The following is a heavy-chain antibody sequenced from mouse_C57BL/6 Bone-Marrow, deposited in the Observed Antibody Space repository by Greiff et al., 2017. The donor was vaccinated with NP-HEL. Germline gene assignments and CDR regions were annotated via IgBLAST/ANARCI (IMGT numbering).Heavy chain of an antibody. CDR2: IDPNSGGT. V-gene: IGHV1-72*01. J-gene: IGHJ1*03. D-gene: IGHD1-1*01. Sequence: QVQLQQPGADLVKPGASVKLSCKASGYTFTSYWMHWVKQRPGRGLEWIGRIDPNSGGTKFNEKFKTKATLTVAKPSSTAYVQLSSLTSEDSAVYYCARYYYGSRGWYFDVWGTGTTVTVSS. CDR1: GYTFTSYW. CDR3: ARYYYGSRGWYFDV.